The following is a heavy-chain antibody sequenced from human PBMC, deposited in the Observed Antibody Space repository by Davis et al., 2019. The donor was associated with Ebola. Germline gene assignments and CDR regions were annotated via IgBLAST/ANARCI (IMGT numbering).Heavy chain of an antibody. CDR3: ARGGIVVTYGMDV. V-gene: IGHV4-34*01. J-gene: IGHJ6*02. D-gene: IGHD2-2*01. CDR2: INHSGST. CDR1: GGSFSSYY. Sequence: MPSETLSLTCAVYGGSFSSYYWSWIREPPGKGLEWIGEINHSGSTNYNPSLKSRVTISVDTSKNQFSLKLSSVTAADTAVYYCARGGIVVTYGMDVWGQGTTVTVSS.